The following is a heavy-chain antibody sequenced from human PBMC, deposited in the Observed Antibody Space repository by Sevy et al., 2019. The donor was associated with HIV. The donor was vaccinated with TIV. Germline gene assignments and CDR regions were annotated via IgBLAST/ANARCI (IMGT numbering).Heavy chain of an antibody. CDR3: ARLSSSGYEY. V-gene: IGHV5-51*01. CDR2: VYPRDSDT. D-gene: IGHD3-22*01. CDR1: GYSFTPYL. J-gene: IGHJ4*02. Sequence: GESLKISCKASGYSFTPYLIVWVRQMPGKGLEWMGIVYPRDSDTRYSPSFQVHVTISADKSIVTGYLQWSNLKVSDTAMYYCARLSSSGYEYWGQGTLVTVSS.